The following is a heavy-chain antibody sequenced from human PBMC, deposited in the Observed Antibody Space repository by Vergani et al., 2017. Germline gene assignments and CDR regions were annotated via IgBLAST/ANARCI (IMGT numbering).Heavy chain of an antibody. CDR1: GGSISSYY. V-gene: IGHV4-59*01. Sequence: QVQLQESGPGLVKPSETLSLTCTVSGGSISSYYWSWIRQPPGKGLEWIGYIYYSGSTNYNPSLKSRVTISVDTSKNQFSLKLSSVTAADTAVYYCARESMAVAGTFDYWGQGTLVTVSS. D-gene: IGHD6-19*01. J-gene: IGHJ4*02. CDR3: ARESMAVAGTFDY. CDR2: IYYSGST.